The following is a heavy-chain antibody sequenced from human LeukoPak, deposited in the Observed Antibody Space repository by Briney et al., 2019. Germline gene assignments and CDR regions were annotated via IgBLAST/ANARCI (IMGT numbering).Heavy chain of an antibody. Sequence: GGSLRLSCAASGFTFSSYEMNWVRQAPGKWLEGVSYFSSCGSAIFYADCVRGRFNISRDNAKNSLYLLMNSLRAEDTAVYYCVRLVVERYYYHGMDVWGQGTTVTVSS. D-gene: IGHD6-19*01. J-gene: IGHJ6*02. CDR2: FSSCGSAI. V-gene: IGHV3-48*03. CDR1: GFTFSSYE. CDR3: VRLVVERYYYHGMDV.